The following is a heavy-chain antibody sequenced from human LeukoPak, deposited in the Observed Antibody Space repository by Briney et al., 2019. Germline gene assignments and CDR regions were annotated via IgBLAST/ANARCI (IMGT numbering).Heavy chain of an antibody. CDR3: AKVLAVAGTLFDP. J-gene: IGHJ5*02. CDR2: ISGSGGST. V-gene: IGHV3-23*01. Sequence: QTGGSLRLSCAASGFTFSSYAMSWVRQAPGKGLEWVSAISGSGGSTYYVDSVKGRFTISRDNSKNTLYLQMNSLRAEDTAVYYCAKVLAVAGTLFDPWGQGTLVTVSS. D-gene: IGHD6-19*01. CDR1: GFTFSSYA.